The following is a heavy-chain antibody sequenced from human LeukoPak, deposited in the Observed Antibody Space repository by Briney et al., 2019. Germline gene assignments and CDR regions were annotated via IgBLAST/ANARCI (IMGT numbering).Heavy chain of an antibody. V-gene: IGHV4-34*01. Sequence: SETLSLTCAVYGGSFSGYYWSWIRQPPGKGLEWIGEINHSGSTNYNPSLKSRDTISVDTSKNQFSLKLSSVTAADTAVYYCARRSSHFDYWGQGTLVTVSS. CDR2: INHSGST. J-gene: IGHJ4*02. CDR1: GGSFSGYY. CDR3: ARRSSHFDY.